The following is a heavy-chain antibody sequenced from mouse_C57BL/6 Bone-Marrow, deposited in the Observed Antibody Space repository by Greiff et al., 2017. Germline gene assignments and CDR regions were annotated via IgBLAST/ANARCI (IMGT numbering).Heavy chain of an antibody. CDR3: DRVDYDDYYAMDY. D-gene: IGHD2-4*01. V-gene: IGHV1-63*01. J-gene: IGHJ4*01. Sequence: QVQLQQSGAELVRPGTSVKMSCKASGYTFTNYWIGWAKQRPGHGLEWIGAIYPGGGYTNYNEKFKGKATMTADKASSTAYMQFSSLTSEDSAIYYCDRVDYDDYYAMDYGGQGTSATVSA. CDR2: IYPGGGYT. CDR1: GYTFTNYW.